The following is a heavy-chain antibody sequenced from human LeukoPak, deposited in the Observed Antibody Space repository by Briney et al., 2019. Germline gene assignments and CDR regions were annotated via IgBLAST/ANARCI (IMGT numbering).Heavy chain of an antibody. J-gene: IGHJ5*02. CDR3: AKDRGVIVPAGMAT. Sequence: GGSLRLSCAASGFTFSRYGMHWVRRAPGKGLEWVAVIWHDGSKKYYGDSVKGRVTISRDDSKNTLYLQMNSLRAEETAVYYCAKDRGVIVPAGMATWGQGTLVTVSS. V-gene: IGHV3-33*06. CDR1: GFTFSRYG. D-gene: IGHD2-2*01. CDR2: IWHDGSKK.